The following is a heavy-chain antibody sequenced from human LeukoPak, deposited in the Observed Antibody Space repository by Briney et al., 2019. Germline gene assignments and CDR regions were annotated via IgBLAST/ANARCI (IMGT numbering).Heavy chain of an antibody. CDR1: GFTFSSYS. J-gene: IGHJ3*02. CDR3: ARVFRDIVVVVAPTADAFDI. CDR2: ISSSSSYI. Sequence: GGSLRLSCAASGFTFSSYSMNWVRQAPGKGLEWVSSISSSSSYIYYADSVKGRFTISRDNAKNSLYLQMNSLRAEDTAVYYCARVFRDIVVVVAPTADAFDIWGQGTMVTVSS. D-gene: IGHD2-15*01. V-gene: IGHV3-21*01.